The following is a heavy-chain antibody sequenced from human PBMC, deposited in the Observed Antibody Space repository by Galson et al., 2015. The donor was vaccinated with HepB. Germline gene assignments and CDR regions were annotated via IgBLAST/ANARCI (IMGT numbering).Heavy chain of an antibody. V-gene: IGHV3-23*01. CDR2: ISGSGGST. J-gene: IGHJ4*02. CDR3: ANIVVVIRDFDY. Sequence: SLRLSCAASGFTFSSYVMSWVRQAPGKGLEWVSGISGSGGSTYYADSVKGRFTISRDNSKNTLYLQMNSLRAEDTAVYYCANIVVVIRDFDYWGQGTLVTVSS. D-gene: IGHD3-22*01. CDR1: GFTFSSYV.